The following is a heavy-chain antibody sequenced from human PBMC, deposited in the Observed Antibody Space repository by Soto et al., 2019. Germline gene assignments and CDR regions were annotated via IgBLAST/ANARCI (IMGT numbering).Heavy chain of an antibody. CDR2: IIPILGIA. CDR1: GGTFSSYT. CDR3: ARGDPRYCSSTSCYDAFDI. J-gene: IGHJ3*02. V-gene: IGHV1-69*02. D-gene: IGHD2-2*01. Sequence: SVKVSCKASGGTFSSYTISWVRQAPGQGLEWMGRIIPILGIANYAQKFQGRVTITADKSTSTAYMELSSLRSEDTAVYYCARGDPRYCSSTSCYDAFDIWGQGAMVTVSS.